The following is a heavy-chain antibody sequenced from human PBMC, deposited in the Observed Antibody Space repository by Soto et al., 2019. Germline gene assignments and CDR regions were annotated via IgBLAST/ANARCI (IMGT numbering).Heavy chain of an antibody. V-gene: IGHV4-39*01. D-gene: IGHD6-19*01. CDR3: ARHYSSGSRNWFDP. CDR1: GGSINSSSYS. CDR2: IYYTGSS. J-gene: IGHJ5*02. Sequence: XTLSLTGTVCGGSINSSSYSWGWVRHPPGRGLEXIGSIYYTGSSSHNPFLSGRVTISVATSKNQFSLKLSSVTAADKAVFYCARHYSSGSRNWFDPWGQGTLVTVSS.